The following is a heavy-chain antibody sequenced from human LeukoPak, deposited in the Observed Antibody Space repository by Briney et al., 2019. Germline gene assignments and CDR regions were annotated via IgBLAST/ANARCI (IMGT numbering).Heavy chain of an antibody. CDR2: ISGSGDRT. CDR3: AKQGYTSSWPYFDY. Sequence: PGGSLRLSCGAFGFTFSSYAMSWVRQAPGKGLEWVSAISGSGDRTYYADSVKGRFTISRDNSKNTLYLQLKSLRAEDTAVYYCAKQGYTSSWPYFDYWGQGTLVSVSS. J-gene: IGHJ4*02. V-gene: IGHV3-23*01. CDR1: GFTFSSYA. D-gene: IGHD6-13*01.